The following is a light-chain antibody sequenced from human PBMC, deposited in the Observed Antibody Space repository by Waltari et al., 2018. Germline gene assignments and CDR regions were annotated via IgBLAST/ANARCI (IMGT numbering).Light chain of an antibody. V-gene: IGLV2-14*01. CDR2: EVS. J-gene: IGLJ2*01. CDR1: SSDVGGHNY. CDR3: SSYTSSSTPVV. Sequence: QSALTQPAPVSGSPGQSINISCTGTSSDVGGHNYVSWYQQPPGKAPKLMIYEVSNRPSGVSNRFSGSKSGNTASLTISGLQAEDEADYYCSSYTSSSTPVVFGGGTKLTVL.